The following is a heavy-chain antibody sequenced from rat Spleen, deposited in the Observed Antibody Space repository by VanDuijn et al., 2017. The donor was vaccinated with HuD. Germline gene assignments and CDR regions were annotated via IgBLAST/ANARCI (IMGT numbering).Heavy chain of an antibody. Sequence: EVQLVESGGGLVQPGRSLKLSCITSGFTFNYYWMTWIRQAPGKGLEWVASISISGGPTYYRDSVKGRFTISRDDAKSALYLQMDTLRSEDTATYYCTTKADWGQGVMVTVSS. J-gene: IGHJ2*01. CDR3: TTKAD. V-gene: IGHV5-31*01. CDR2: ISISGGPT. CDR1: GFTFNYYW.